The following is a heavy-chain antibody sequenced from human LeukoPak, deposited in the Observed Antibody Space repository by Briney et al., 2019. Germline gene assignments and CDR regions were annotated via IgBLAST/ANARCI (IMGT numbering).Heavy chain of an antibody. CDR2: IIPILGIA. D-gene: IGHD2-2*01. V-gene: IGHV1-69*04. CDR1: GYTFTSYG. Sequence: ASVKVSCKASGYTFTSYGISWVRQAPGQGLEWMGRIIPILGIANYAQKFQGRVTITADKSTSTAYMEMSSLRSEDTAVYYCASSTMSYCSSTSCYAGVYGMDVWGQGTTVTVSS. J-gene: IGHJ6*02. CDR3: ASSTMSYCSSTSCYAGVYGMDV.